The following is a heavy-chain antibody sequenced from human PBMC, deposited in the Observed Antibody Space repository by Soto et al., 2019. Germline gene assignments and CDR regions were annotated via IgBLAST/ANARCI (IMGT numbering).Heavy chain of an antibody. V-gene: IGHV4-59*08. Sequence: QVQLQESGPGLVKPSETLSLTCTVSGGSINYYYWSWIRQTPGKGLEWIGYIYYSGTTNYNPSLKSRVTISVDTSQKQFSLKLRSVPVADTALYYCARHTAATGGWAFDIWGQGTMVTVSS. CDR2: IYYSGTT. CDR1: GGSINYYY. D-gene: IGHD2-15*01. J-gene: IGHJ3*02. CDR3: ARHTAATGGWAFDI.